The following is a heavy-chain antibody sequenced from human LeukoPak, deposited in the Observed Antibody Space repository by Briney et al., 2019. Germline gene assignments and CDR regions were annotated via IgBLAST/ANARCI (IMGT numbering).Heavy chain of an antibody. CDR1: AFIFSGHW. CDR2: IKEDGSER. V-gene: IGHV3-7*03. J-gene: IGHJ4*02. CDR3: AKDRGRQRITIFGVVIMPFDY. Sequence: GGSLRLSCEGSAFIFSGHWMNWVRQTPGKGLEWVASIKEDGSERQYVDSVKGRFTISRDNSKNTLYLQMNSLRAEDTAVYYCAKDRGRQRITIFGVVIMPFDYWGQGTLVTVSS. D-gene: IGHD3-3*01.